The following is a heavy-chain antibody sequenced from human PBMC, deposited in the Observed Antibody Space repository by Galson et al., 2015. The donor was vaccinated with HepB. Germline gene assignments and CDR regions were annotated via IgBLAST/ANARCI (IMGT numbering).Heavy chain of an antibody. V-gene: IGHV3-30*04. CDR2: ISYDGSDK. CDR1: EFPFSRYA. CDR3: ARDSFLIKVKFSRAFDH. D-gene: IGHD2-2*01. J-gene: IGHJ4*02. Sequence: SLRLSCTASEFPFSRYAIHWVRQAPGKGLEWVAVISYDGSDKYSADSVKGRFTISRDNSNNTLYLQMNSLRAEDTAVYYCARDSFLIKVKFSRAFDHWGQGILVTVSS.